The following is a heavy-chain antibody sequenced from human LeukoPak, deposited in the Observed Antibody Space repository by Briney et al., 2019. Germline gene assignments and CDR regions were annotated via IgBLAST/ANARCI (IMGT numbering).Heavy chain of an antibody. CDR1: GYNFNDFG. Sequence: ASVKVSCKASGYNFNDFGVTWVRQAPGQGLEWMGWISALTGDTNYAQKFQGRVTMTTDTSTDTAYMEMRSLRSDDTAAYYCAREATGRAFDPWGQGTLVTVSS. D-gene: IGHD1-1*01. CDR2: ISALTGDT. CDR3: AREATGRAFDP. J-gene: IGHJ5*02. V-gene: IGHV1-18*01.